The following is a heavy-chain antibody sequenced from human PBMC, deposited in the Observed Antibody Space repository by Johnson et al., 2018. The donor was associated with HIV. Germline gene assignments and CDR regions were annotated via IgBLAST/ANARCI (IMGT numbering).Heavy chain of an antibody. Sequence: QVQLVESGGGVVQPGRSLRLSCAASGFTFSSYAMHWVRQAPGKGLEWVAVISYDGSNKYYADSVKGRFTISRDNSKNTLYLQMNSLRAEDTAVYYCARELPSYDILTGPGAVDIWGQGTMVTVSS. V-gene: IGHV3-30*04. CDR2: ISYDGSNK. J-gene: IGHJ3*02. D-gene: IGHD3-9*01. CDR3: ARELPSYDILTGPGAVDI. CDR1: GFTFSSYA.